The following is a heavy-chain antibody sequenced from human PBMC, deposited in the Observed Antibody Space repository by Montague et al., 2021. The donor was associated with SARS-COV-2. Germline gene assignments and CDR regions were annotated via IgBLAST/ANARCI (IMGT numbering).Heavy chain of an antibody. V-gene: IGHV2-70*01. CDR1: GFSLSTSGMC. CDR3: ARSYSTTVVTRAFDY. CDR2: IDWDDDK. Sequence: PALVKPTQTLTLTCTFSGFSLSTSGMCVSWIRQPPGKALEWLTLIDWDDDKYYSTSLKTRLTISKDTSKNPVVLTMTNMDPVDTATYYCARSYSTTVVTRAFDYWGQGTLVTVSS. J-gene: IGHJ4*02. D-gene: IGHD4-23*01.